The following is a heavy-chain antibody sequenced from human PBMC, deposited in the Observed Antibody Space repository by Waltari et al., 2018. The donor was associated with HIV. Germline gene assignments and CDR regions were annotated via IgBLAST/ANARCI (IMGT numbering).Heavy chain of an antibody. Sequence: EVQLVESGGGLVQAGGSLRLSCAASGFTFSSHWMHWVRQAPGKGLVWVARINGDGSDTSYADSVRGRCSSSRENAENSLHLHMNSVRPEDTGLYYCTREGVETTAPADYWGQGTLVTVSS. D-gene: IGHD4-17*01. CDR3: TREGVETTAPADY. V-gene: IGHV3-74*01. CDR2: INGDGSDT. J-gene: IGHJ4*02. CDR1: GFTFSSHW.